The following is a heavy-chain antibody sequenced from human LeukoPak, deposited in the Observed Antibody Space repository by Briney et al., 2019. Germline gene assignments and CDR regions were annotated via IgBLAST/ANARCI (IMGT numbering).Heavy chain of an antibody. D-gene: IGHD3-22*01. CDR3: ARGPYYYDSSGYYCEDFQY. J-gene: IGHJ1*01. Sequence: PGGSLRLSCAASGFTFSSYWMSWVRQAPGKGLEWVANIKQDGSEKYYVDSVKGRFTISRDNAKNSLYLQMNSLRAEDTAVYYCARGPYYYDSSGYYCEDFQYWGQGTLVTVSS. CDR1: GFTFSSYW. CDR2: IKQDGSEK. V-gene: IGHV3-7*04.